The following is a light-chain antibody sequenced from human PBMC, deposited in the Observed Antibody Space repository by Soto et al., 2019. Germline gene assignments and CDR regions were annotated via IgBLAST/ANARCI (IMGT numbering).Light chain of an antibody. CDR3: QQYDNWPRT. CDR2: GAS. V-gene: IGKV3-15*01. J-gene: IGKJ1*01. Sequence: EIVMTQSPATLSVSPGERVTLSCRASQSVSISLAWYQQKPGQAPRLLIYGASSRVTGFPARFRGSGSGTEFTLTISSLQSEDFAVYYCQQYDNWPRTFGQGTKVEIK. CDR1: QSVSIS.